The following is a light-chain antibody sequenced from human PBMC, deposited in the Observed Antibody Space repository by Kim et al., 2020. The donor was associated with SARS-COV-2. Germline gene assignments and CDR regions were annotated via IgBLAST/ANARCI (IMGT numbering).Light chain of an antibody. J-gene: IGKJ1*01. CDR1: QSVSSNN. Sequence: PGERATLSCRASQSVSSNNLAWYPQKPGQAPRLLIYGASSRATGIPYRFSGSGSGTDFTLTITRLEPEDFAVYYCQQYSSSPATFGQGTKVDIK. V-gene: IGKV3-20*01. CDR2: GAS. CDR3: QQYSSSPAT.